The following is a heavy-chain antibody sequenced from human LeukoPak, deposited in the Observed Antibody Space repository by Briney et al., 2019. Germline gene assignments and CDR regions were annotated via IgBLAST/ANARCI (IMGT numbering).Heavy chain of an antibody. V-gene: IGHV4-59*01. Sequence: SETLSLTCTVSGGSISSYYWSWIRQPPGKGLEWIGYIYYSGSTNYNPSLKSRVTISVDTSKNQFSLKLSSVTAADTAVYHCARGSSSGWFLGDVWGKGTTVTVSS. J-gene: IGHJ6*04. CDR2: IYYSGST. CDR1: GGSISSYY. CDR3: ARGSSSGWFLGDV. D-gene: IGHD6-19*01.